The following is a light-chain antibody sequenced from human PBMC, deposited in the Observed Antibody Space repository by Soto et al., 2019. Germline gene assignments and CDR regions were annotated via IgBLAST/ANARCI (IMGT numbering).Light chain of an antibody. Sequence: QSALTQPRSVSGSPGQSVTISCTGTGSDVGGYNYVSWYQQHPGKAPKLMIHDVTKRPSGVPDRFSGSKSGNTAALSISGLQAEDEADYYCCSYAGSYTVVFGGGTKVTVL. V-gene: IGLV2-11*01. CDR2: DVT. CDR1: GSDVGGYNY. CDR3: CSYAGSYTVV. J-gene: IGLJ2*01.